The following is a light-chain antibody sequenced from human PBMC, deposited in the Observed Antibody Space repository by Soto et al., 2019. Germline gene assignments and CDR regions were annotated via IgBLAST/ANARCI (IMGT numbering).Light chain of an antibody. J-gene: IGLJ1*01. CDR2: DVS. Sequence: QSALTQPASASGSPGQSITISCTGTSRDVGGYNYVSWYQQLPGKAPKLMIYDVSDRPAGVSNRFSGSKSGNTASLTIAGLQAEDEADYYCSSYTSSSLYVFGTGTKLTVL. V-gene: IGLV2-14*01. CDR1: SRDVGGYNY. CDR3: SSYTSSSLYV.